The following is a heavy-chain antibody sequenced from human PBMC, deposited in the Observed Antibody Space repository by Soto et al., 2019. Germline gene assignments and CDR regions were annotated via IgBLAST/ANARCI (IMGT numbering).Heavy chain of an antibody. J-gene: IGHJ6*03. Sequence: GGSLRLSCAASGFTFSSYSMNWVRQAPGKGLEWVSYISSSSSTIYYADSVKGRFTISRDNAKNSLYLQMNSLRVEDTAVYYCARLSGARKEGRGYYMDVWGKGTTVTVSS. CDR3: ARLSGARKEGRGYYMDV. CDR1: GFTFSSYS. CDR2: ISSSSSTI. D-gene: IGHD3-10*01. V-gene: IGHV3-48*01.